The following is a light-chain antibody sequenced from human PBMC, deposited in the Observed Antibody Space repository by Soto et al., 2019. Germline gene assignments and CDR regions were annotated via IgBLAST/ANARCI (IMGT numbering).Light chain of an antibody. CDR1: QSVSSSY. Sequence: EIVLTQAPGTLSLSPGERATLSCRASQSVSSSYLAWYQQKPGQAPRLLIHGATTRATGIPARFSASGSGTEFTLTISSLQSEDFAVYYCQQYNNWPRTFGQGTKVDIK. CDR3: QQYNNWPRT. V-gene: IGKV3-15*01. J-gene: IGKJ1*01. CDR2: GAT.